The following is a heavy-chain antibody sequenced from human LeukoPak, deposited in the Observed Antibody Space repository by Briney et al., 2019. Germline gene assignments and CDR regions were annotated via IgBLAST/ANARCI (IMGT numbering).Heavy chain of an antibody. CDR2: IIPIFGTA. CDR3: TLIPYYYDSSGYYNDY. J-gene: IGHJ4*02. Sequence: SVKVSCKASGCTFSSYAISWVRQAPGQGLEWMGGIIPIFGTANYAQKFQGRVAITTDESTSTAYMELSSLRSEDTAVYYCTLIPYYYDSSGYYNDYWGQGTLVTVSS. CDR1: GCTFSSYA. V-gene: IGHV1-69*05. D-gene: IGHD3-22*01.